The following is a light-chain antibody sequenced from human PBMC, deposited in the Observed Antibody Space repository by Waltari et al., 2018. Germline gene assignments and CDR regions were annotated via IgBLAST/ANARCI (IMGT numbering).Light chain of an antibody. CDR3: MQARQTPWT. V-gene: IGKV2-28*01. CDR2: LIS. J-gene: IGKJ1*01. CDR1: QSLLHSSGKTF. Sequence: DIVMTQSPLSLSVTPGEPASISCRSSQSLLHSSGKTFLDWYLQKPGQSPQLLIYLISNRASGVPDRFSGSGLGTDFTLKISRVEAEDVGGYFCMQARQTPWTFGQGTKVEIK.